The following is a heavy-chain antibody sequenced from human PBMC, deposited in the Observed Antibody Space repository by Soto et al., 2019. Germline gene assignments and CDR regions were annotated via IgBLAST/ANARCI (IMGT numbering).Heavy chain of an antibody. D-gene: IGHD3-22*01. Sequence: SETLSLTCTVSGGSISSSSYYWGWIRQPPGKGLDWIGSIYYSGSTYYNPSLKSRVTISVDTSKNQFSLKLSSVTAADTAVYYCARHRTYYYDSSGYSRSELFDYWGQGTLVTVSS. CDR3: ARHRTYYYDSSGYSRSELFDY. J-gene: IGHJ4*02. CDR2: IYYSGST. CDR1: GGSISSSSYY. V-gene: IGHV4-39*01.